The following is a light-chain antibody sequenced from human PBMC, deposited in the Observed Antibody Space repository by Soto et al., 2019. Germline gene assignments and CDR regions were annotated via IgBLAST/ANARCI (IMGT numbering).Light chain of an antibody. J-gene: IGKJ5*01. Sequence: DFVMSQSPLSLPVTLGEPASISCRSGQSLQHRNGYNILAWYLPKPGQSPRLLIYLGPLRASGVPDRFRGSGSGADFTLKISRVEAEDVGVYYCMQALQTPITFGQGTRLEIE. CDR2: LGP. CDR1: QSLQHRNGYNI. CDR3: MQALQTPIT. V-gene: IGKV2-28*01.